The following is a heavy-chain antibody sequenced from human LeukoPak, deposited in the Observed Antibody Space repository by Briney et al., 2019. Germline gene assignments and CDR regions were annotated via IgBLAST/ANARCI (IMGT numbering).Heavy chain of an antibody. J-gene: IGHJ4*02. D-gene: IGHD3-16*01. CDR3: ARGTVLTGYASFDY. V-gene: IGHV4-34*01. Sequence: SETLSLTCAVNGGSFSGYYWTWIRQSPGKGLEWIGEIIHSGRANYSPSLKSRLTLSVDPSMNHFSLRLSSVTAADTAVYYCARGTVLTGYASFDYWGQGALVTVSS. CDR1: GGSFSGYY. CDR2: IIHSGRA.